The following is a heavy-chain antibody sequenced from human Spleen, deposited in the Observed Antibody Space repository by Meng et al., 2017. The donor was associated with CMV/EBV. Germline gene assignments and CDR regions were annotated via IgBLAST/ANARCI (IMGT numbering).Heavy chain of an antibody. CDR2: ISSSGDTK. V-gene: IGHV3-48*04. D-gene: IGHD4-17*01. Sequence: GGSLRLSCAASGFTFSSYGMHWVRQAPGKGLEWVSYISSSGDTKYYADSVKGRFTVSRDNAKNSLYLQMNSLRAEDTAVYYCAREGLLRYGDYRFDPWGQGTLVTVSS. CDR3: AREGLLRYGDYRFDP. CDR1: GFTFSSYG. J-gene: IGHJ5*02.